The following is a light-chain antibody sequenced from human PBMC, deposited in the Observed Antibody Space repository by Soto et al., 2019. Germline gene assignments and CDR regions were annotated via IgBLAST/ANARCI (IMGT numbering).Light chain of an antibody. V-gene: IGKV3-15*01. CDR2: DAS. J-gene: IGKJ4*01. CDR3: QQCSNWPLT. Sequence: EIVMTQSPATLSLSPGEGATLSCKASQSVYNNLAWYQQRPGQPPRLLIYDASTRATGISARFSGSGDGTDSPLTISRLQSEDFAVYFCQQCSNWPLTFGGGTKVEIK. CDR1: QSVYNN.